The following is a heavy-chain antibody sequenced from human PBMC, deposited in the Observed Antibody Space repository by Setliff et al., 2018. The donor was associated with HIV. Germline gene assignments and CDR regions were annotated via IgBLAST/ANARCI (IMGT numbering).Heavy chain of an antibody. CDR3: ARLNSGLNAFDI. D-gene: IGHD3-22*01. V-gene: IGHV4-59*08. CDR1: GGSISSYY. CDR2: IYYSGST. Sequence: SETLSLTCTVSGGSISSYYWSWIRQPPGKGLEWIGYIYYSGSTNYNPSLKSRVTISVDTSKNQFSLKLSSVTAADTAVYYCARLNSGLNAFDIWGQGIMVTVSS. J-gene: IGHJ3*02.